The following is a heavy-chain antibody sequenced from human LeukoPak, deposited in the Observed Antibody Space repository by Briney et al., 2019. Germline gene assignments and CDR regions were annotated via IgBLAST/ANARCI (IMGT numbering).Heavy chain of an antibody. Sequence: PGGSLRLSCAASGFTFSSYGMHWVRQAPGKGLEWVAVIWYDGSNKYYADSVKGRFTISRDNSKNTLYLQMNSLRAEDTAVYYCAKGGIAAAGGDYFDYWGQGTLVTVSS. CDR3: AKGGIAAAGGDYFDY. CDR2: IWYDGSNK. D-gene: IGHD6-13*01. CDR1: GFTFSSYG. J-gene: IGHJ4*02. V-gene: IGHV3-30*02.